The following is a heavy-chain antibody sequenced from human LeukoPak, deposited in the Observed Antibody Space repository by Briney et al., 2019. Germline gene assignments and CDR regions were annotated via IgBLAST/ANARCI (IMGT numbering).Heavy chain of an antibody. J-gene: IGHJ3*02. D-gene: IGHD3-22*01. Sequence: GGSLRLSCAAAGFTFNSYAMSWVRQGPGKGLEWGAVIRGSGGNTYYSDSVKGRFTIFRDNSQNTLSLQMYSLRAEHTAVYQCAKTGDYYDSSDYHRAGAFAISGQGTMVTVS. CDR3: AKTGDYYDSSDYHRAGAFAI. V-gene: IGHV3-23*01. CDR1: GFTFNSYA. CDR2: IRGSGGNT.